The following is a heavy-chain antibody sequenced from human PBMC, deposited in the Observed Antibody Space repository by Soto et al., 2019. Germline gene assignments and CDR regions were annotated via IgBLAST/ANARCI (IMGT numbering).Heavy chain of an antibody. CDR3: ARARESGFNLYYFHY. D-gene: IGHD1-26*01. Sequence: ASVKVSCKASGYTFTSYHIHWVRQAPGQGLEWMGMISPSGGSTSYSHNFQGRVTMTRDTSTSTVYMELSSLRSEDTAVYYCARARESGFNLYYFHYWGQGTLVTVSS. V-gene: IGHV1-46*01. J-gene: IGHJ4*02. CDR1: GYTFTSYH. CDR2: ISPSGGST.